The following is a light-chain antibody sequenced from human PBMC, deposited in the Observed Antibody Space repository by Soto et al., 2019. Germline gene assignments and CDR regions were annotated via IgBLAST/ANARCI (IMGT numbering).Light chain of an antibody. CDR3: QQYGSSPYT. V-gene: IGKV3-20*01. J-gene: IGKJ2*01. CDR2: GAS. CDR1: QSVSSSY. Sequence: EIVLTQSPGTLYLSPGERATLSCRASQSVSSSYLDWYQQKADQATGQAPRLLIYGASSRATGIPDRFSGSGSGTDFTFTISRLEPEDFSVYYCQQYGSSPYTFGQGTKLEIK.